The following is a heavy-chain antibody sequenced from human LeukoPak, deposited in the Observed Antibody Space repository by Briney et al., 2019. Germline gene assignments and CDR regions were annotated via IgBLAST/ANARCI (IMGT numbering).Heavy chain of an antibody. V-gene: IGHV3-48*04. CDR2: ISSSSSTI. D-gene: IGHD6-19*01. CDR3: ARDRWESQWLAPSNSGLY. Sequence: GGSLRLSCAASGFTFSSYSMNWVRQAPGKGLEWVSYISSSSSTIYYADSVKGRFTISRDNAKNSLYLQMNSLRAEDTAVYYCARDRWESQWLAPSNSGLYWGQGTLVTVSS. CDR1: GFTFSSYS. J-gene: IGHJ4*02.